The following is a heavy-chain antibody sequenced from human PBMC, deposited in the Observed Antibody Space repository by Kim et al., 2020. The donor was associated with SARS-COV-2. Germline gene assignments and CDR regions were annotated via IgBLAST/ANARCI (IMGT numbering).Heavy chain of an antibody. CDR2: ISYDGSNK. J-gene: IGHJ5*02. CDR3: AKGGAAAGGWFDP. V-gene: IGHV3-30*18. Sequence: GGSLRLSCAASGFTFSSYGMHWVRQAPGKGLEWVAVISYDGSNKYYADSVKGRFTISRDNSKNTLYLQMNSLRAEDTAVYYCAKGGAAAGGWFDPWGQGTLVTVSS. D-gene: IGHD6-13*01. CDR1: GFTFSSYG.